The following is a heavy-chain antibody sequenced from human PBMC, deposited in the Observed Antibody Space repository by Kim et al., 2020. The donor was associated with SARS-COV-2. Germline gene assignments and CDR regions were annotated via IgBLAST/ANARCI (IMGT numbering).Heavy chain of an antibody. CDR2: VNTNTVKP. CDR1: GYTFTNYA. J-gene: IGHJ4*02. D-gene: IGHD3-10*01. CDR3: ARSKGYITLVRGVTDY. Sequence: ASVKVSCKASGYTFTNYAMNWVRQAPGQGLEWMGWVNTNTVKPAYAQGFTGRFVFSLDTSGSTSYLLISSLKAEDTAVYFCARSKGYITLVRGVTDYWGQGPLVTVSS. V-gene: IGHV7-4-1*02.